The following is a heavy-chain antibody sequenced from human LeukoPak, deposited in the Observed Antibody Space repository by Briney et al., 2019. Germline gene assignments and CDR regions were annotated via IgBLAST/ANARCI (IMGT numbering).Heavy chain of an antibody. CDR2: FYYSGRT. CDR3: ARRRLRGAVAVAWFDP. V-gene: IGHV4-59*08. D-gene: IGHD6-19*01. CDR1: GGSITSYY. J-gene: IGHJ5*02. Sequence: SETLSLTCTDSGGSITSYYWSWIRQPPGKGLEWMGYFYYSGRTNYNPSLKSRVTISVDTSKNQFSLKLSSVTAADTAVYYCARRRLRGAVAVAWFDPWGQGTLVTVSS.